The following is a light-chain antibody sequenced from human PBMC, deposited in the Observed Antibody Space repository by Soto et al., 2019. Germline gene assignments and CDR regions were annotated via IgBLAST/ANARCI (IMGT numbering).Light chain of an antibody. Sequence: SALTQPAPVSGSPGQSITISCTGTTSDVGGSNFVSWYQHHPGKAPKLLIYDVSNRPSGVSDRFSGSKSGNTASLTISGLQAEDEADYYCSSETSSSAYVVLGGGTKVTVL. CDR3: SSETSSSAYVV. V-gene: IGLV2-14*01. CDR2: DVS. CDR1: TSDVGGSNF. J-gene: IGLJ2*01.